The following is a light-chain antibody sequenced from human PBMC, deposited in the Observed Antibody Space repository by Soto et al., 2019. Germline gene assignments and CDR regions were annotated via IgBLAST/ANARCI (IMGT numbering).Light chain of an antibody. Sequence: QPVLTQSPSASASLGASVKLTCTLSSGHSSYAIAWHQQQPEKGPRYLMKLNSGGSHSKGDGIPDRFSGSSSGAERYLTISSLQSEDEADYYCQTWGTGIGVFGGGTKLTVL. CDR1: SGHSSYA. V-gene: IGLV4-69*01. J-gene: IGLJ3*02. CDR3: QTWGTGIGV. CDR2: LNSGGSH.